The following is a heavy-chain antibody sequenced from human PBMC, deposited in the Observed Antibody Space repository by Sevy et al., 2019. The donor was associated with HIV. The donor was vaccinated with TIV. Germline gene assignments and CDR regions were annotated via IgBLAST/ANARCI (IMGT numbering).Heavy chain of an antibody. V-gene: IGHV4-38-2*01. CDR1: GYSISNGFY. D-gene: IGHD2-8*01. J-gene: IGHJ4*02. CDR2: ISRSGGI. CDR3: ARFLYTSLGWVDK. Sequence: SETLSLTCVVSGYSISNGFYWGWIRQSPGKGLEWIGSISRSGGIYYKSSLKSRVTISIDTSKNLFSLNLSSVTAADTAVYYCARFLYTSLGWVDKWGQGTLVTVSS.